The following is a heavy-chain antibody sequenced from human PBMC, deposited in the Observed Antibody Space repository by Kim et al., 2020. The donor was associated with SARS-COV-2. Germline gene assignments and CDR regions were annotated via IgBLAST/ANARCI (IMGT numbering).Heavy chain of an antibody. V-gene: IGHV3-30*18. CDR2: ISYDGSNK. D-gene: IGHD6-19*01. Sequence: GGSLRLSCAASGFTFSSYGMHWVRQAPGKGLEWVAVISYDGSNKYYADSVKGRFTISRDNSKNTLYLQMNSLRAEDTAVYYCAKPQAVAGTEIDFDYWGQGTLVTVSS. CDR3: AKPQAVAGTEIDFDY. CDR1: GFTFSSYG. J-gene: IGHJ4*02.